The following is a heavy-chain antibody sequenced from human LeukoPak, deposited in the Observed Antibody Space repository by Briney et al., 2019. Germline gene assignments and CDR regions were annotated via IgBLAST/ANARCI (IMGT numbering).Heavy chain of an antibody. Sequence: PSETLSLTCAVSGGSISSTNWWNWVRQPPGKGLEWIGEIYDTGSTNYNPSLQSRVTISVDKSISTAYLQWSSLKASDSAMYYCARAWNFDYWGQGTLVTVSS. D-gene: IGHD1-1*01. CDR3: ARAWNFDY. CDR2: IYDTGST. V-gene: IGHV4-4*02. J-gene: IGHJ4*02. CDR1: GGSISSTNW.